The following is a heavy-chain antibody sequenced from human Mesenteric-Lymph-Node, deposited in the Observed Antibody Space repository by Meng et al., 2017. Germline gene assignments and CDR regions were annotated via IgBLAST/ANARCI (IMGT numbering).Heavy chain of an antibody. D-gene: IGHD6-19*01. CDR1: GVTFTNYA. V-gene: IGHV3-23*01. CDR3: ARDSSIHSNGWVKYDY. Sequence: GESLKISCTASGVTFTNYAVNWVRLVPGKGLEWLSFISHRGDSTYYAESVRGRFTVSRDISKNTVYLQVNSLRAEDTAVYYCARDSSIHSNGWVKYDYWGQGTLVTVSS. J-gene: IGHJ4*02. CDR2: ISHRGDST.